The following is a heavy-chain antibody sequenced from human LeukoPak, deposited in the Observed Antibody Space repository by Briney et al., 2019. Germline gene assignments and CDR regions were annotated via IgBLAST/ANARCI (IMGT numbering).Heavy chain of an antibody. CDR2: IKQDGSER. Sequence: GGTLRLSCAASGFTFNTYWITWVRHPQAQGQERVANIKQDGSERNYVDSAKGRFTISRDNATNSLFLQMNSLRVEDTAVYYCARDGYNWNDLDYWGQGTLVTVSS. CDR1: GFTFNTYW. D-gene: IGHD1-1*01. J-gene: IGHJ4*02. V-gene: IGHV3-7*01. CDR3: ARDGYNWNDLDY.